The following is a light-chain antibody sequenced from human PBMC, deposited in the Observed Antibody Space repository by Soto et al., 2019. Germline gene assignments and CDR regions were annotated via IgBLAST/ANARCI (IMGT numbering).Light chain of an antibody. CDR2: DAS. Sequence: DIQMTQSPSTLSGSVGDRVTITGGASQSISSWLAWYQQKPGKAPKLLIYDASSLESGVPSRFSGSGSGTEFTLTISSLQPDDFATYYCQQYNSYSLTFGGGTKVDIK. J-gene: IGKJ4*01. CDR3: QQYNSYSLT. CDR1: QSISSW. V-gene: IGKV1-5*01.